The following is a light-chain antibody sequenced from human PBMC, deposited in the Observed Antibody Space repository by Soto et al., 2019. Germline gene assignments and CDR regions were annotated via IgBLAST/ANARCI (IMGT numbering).Light chain of an antibody. CDR2: DAS. V-gene: IGKV3-15*01. J-gene: IGKJ5*01. CDR1: QSISTY. Sequence: EIVLTQSPATLSLPPGERATLSCRASQSISTYLAWYQQIPGQAPRLLIYDASTRATGIPATFSGSGSGTEFTLSISSLQSEDFAVYFRQQYNMWPITFGQGTRLEIK. CDR3: QQYNMWPIT.